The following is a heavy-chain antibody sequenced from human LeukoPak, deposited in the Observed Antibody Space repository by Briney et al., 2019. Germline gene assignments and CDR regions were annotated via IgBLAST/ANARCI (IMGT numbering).Heavy chain of an antibody. CDR2: THYSGIT. J-gene: IGHJ4*02. CDR1: GGSISSGDYY. D-gene: IGHD2-15*01. CDR3: ARLGYCSGGSCYSVVY. V-gene: IGHV4-30-4*08. Sequence: PSQTLSLTCTVSGGSISSGDYYWSWIRQPPGKGLEWIGHTHYSGITYYSPSLKSRLTISVDTSKNQFSLKLSSVTAADTAVYYCARLGYCSGGSCYSVVYWGQGTLVTVSS.